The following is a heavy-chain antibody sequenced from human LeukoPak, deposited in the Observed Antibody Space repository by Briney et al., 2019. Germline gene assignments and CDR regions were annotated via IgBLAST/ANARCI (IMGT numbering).Heavy chain of an antibody. V-gene: IGHV3-53*01. CDR1: GFTVSSNY. CDR3: AREIRGVGNFDP. J-gene: IGHJ5*02. D-gene: IGHD3-10*01. CDR2: IYSGGRT. Sequence: GGSLRLSCAASGFTVSSNYMSLVRQAPGKGLEWVSVIYSGGRTYYADSVKGRFTISRDNSKNTLYLQMNSLRAEDTAVYYCAREIRGVGNFDPWGQGTLVTVSS.